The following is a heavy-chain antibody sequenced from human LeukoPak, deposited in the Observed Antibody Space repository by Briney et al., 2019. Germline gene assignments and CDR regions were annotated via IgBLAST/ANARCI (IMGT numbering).Heavy chain of an antibody. D-gene: IGHD6-19*01. J-gene: IGHJ4*02. CDR1: GGSIGSYY. CDR2: IYYSGST. V-gene: IGHV4-59*08. Sequence: PSETLSLTCTVSGGSIGSYYWSWIRQPPGKGLEWIGYIYYSGSTNYNPSLKSRVTISVDTSKNQFSLKLSSVTAADTAVYYCARHEEQWLVPGFDYWGQGTLVTVSS. CDR3: ARHEEQWLVPGFDY.